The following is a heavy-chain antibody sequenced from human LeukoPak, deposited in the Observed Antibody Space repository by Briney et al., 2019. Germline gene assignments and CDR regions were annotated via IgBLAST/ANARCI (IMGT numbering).Heavy chain of an antibody. CDR1: GGSFSGYY. CDR3: ARGAQWLVRSFDY. V-gene: IGHV4-34*01. Sequence: SETLSLTCAVYGGSFSGYYWSWIRQPPGKGLEWIGEINHSGSINYNPSLKSRVTISVDTSKNQFSLKLSSVTAADTAVYYCARGAQWLVRSFDYWGQGTLVTVSS. CDR2: INHSGSI. J-gene: IGHJ4*02. D-gene: IGHD6-19*01.